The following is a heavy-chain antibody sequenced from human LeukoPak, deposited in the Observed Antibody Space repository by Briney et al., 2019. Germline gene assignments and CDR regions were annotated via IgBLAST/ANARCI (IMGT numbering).Heavy chain of an antibody. CDR1: GGSFSGYY. CDR3: ARGYYDFWSGYLNWFDP. J-gene: IGHJ5*02. CDR2: INHSGST. D-gene: IGHD3-3*01. V-gene: IGHV4-34*01. Sequence: PSETLSLTCAVYGGSFSGYYWSWIRQPPGKGLEWIGEINHSGSTNYNPSLKSRATISVDTSKNQFSLKLSSVTAADTAVYYCARGYYDFWSGYLNWFDPWGQGTLVTVSS.